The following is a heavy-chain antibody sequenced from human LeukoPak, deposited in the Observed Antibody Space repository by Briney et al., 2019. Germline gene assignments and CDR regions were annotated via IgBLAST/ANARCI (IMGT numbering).Heavy chain of an antibody. Sequence: RSGGSLRLSWAASGFTFSNHAISWVRQAPGKGLQWVSVISGSGRTTEYADSVKGRFTISRDNSKNTLSLQMNSLRVEDTAIYYCAKNGVVKRYFDYWGQGTLITVSS. V-gene: IGHV3-23*01. CDR2: ISGSGRTT. CDR3: AKNGVVKRYFDY. J-gene: IGHJ4*02. CDR1: GFTFSNHA. D-gene: IGHD4-23*01.